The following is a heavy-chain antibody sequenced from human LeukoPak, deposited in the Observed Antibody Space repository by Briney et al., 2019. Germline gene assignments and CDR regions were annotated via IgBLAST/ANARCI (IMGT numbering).Heavy chain of an antibody. CDR1: GFTFTSSA. CDR2: IVVGSGNT. CDR3: ARPDEYCSGGSCYYANFDY. V-gene: IGHV1-58*02. D-gene: IGHD2-15*01. J-gene: IGHJ4*02. Sequence: ASVKVSCKASGFTFTSSAMQWVRQARGQRLEWIGWIVVGSGNTNYAQKFQERVTITRDTSISTAYMELSRLRSDDTTVYYCARPDEYCSGGSCYYANFDYWGQGTLVTVSS.